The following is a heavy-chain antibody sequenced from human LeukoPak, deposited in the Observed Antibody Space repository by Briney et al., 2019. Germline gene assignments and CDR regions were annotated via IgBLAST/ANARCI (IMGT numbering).Heavy chain of an antibody. J-gene: IGHJ3*02. CDR3: TIVALLDNDAFDI. Sequence: PGRSLRLSCAASGFTFSSYAMHWVRQAPGKGLEWVAVISYDGSNKYYADSVKGRFTISRDNSKNTLYLQMNSLRAEDTAVYYCTIVALLDNDAFDIWGQGTMVTVSS. V-gene: IGHV3-30*04. D-gene: IGHD3-22*01. CDR1: GFTFSSYA. CDR2: ISYDGSNK.